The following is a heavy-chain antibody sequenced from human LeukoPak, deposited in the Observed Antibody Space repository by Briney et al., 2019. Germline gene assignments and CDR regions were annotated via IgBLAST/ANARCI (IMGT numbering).Heavy chain of an antibody. D-gene: IGHD2-2*01. J-gene: IGHJ6*02. CDR2: ISYDGSNK. CDR3: ARGYCSSTSCSLGSLYYYYYGMDV. Sequence: GGSLRLSCAASGFTFSSYAMHWVRQAPGKGLEWVAVISYDGSNKYYADSAKGRFTISRDNSKNTLYLQMNSLRAEDTAVYYCARGYCSSTSCSLGSLYYYYYGMDVWGQGATVTVSS. CDR1: GFTFSSYA. V-gene: IGHV3-30-3*01.